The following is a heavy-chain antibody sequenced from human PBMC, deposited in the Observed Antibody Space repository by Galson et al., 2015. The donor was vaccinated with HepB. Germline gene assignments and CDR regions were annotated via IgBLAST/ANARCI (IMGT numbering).Heavy chain of an antibody. Sequence: SLRLCCAASGFTFGTYIMTWVRRAPGKGLEWVSGISGSGDITNYADSVRGRFTISRDNSKNTLSLQMNSLRAEDTAVYYCAKDLTLTNHFFFYGLDVWGQGTTVTVSS. CDR1: GFTFGTYI. CDR3: AKDLTLTNHFFFYGLDV. D-gene: IGHD1-14*01. CDR2: ISGSGDIT. J-gene: IGHJ6*02. V-gene: IGHV3-23*01.